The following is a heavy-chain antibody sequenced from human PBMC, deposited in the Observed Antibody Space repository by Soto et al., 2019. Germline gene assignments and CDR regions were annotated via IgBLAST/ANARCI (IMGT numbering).Heavy chain of an antibody. CDR1: GGSISSSSYY. J-gene: IGHJ4*02. Sequence: QLQLQESGPGLVKPSETLSLTCTVSGGSISSSSYYWGWIRQPPGKGLEWIGSIYYSGSTYYNPSLNSRVPISVDTSKTQFALKLSSVTAADTAVYYCARPNRCSGGICYSPFDYWGQGTLVTVSS. CDR3: ARPNRCSGGICYSPFDY. CDR2: IYYSGST. V-gene: IGHV4-39*01. D-gene: IGHD2-15*01.